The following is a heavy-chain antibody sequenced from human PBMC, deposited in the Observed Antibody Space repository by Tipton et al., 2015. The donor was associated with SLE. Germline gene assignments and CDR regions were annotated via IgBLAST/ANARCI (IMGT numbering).Heavy chain of an antibody. Sequence: SLRLSCTASGFTFGDYAMSWVRQAPGKGLEWVGFIRSKAYGGTTEYAASVKGRFTISRDDSKSIAYLQMNSLRAEDTAVYYCAKYSSWDPGDGIDYWGQGTLVTVSS. CDR3: AKYSSWDPGDGIDY. J-gene: IGHJ4*02. CDR2: IRSKAYGGTT. V-gene: IGHV3-49*04. CDR1: GFTFGDYA. D-gene: IGHD3-22*01.